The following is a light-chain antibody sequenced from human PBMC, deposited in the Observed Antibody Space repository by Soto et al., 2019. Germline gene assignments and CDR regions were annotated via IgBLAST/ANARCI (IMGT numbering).Light chain of an antibody. CDR1: QGVDNY. Sequence: DIQMTQSPSSLSASVGDRVTITCRASQGVDNYLGWYQQKPGKVPKALIYGVSTLQSGVPSRFSGSGSDTDFTLTISSLQPEDAATYYCQHYRSAQMTFGQGTKVEIK. J-gene: IGKJ1*01. CDR2: GVS. CDR3: QHYRSAQMT. V-gene: IGKV1-27*01.